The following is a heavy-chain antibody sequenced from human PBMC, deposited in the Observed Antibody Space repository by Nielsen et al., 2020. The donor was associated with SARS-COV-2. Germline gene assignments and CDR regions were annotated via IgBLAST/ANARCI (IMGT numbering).Heavy chain of an antibody. CDR2: VSAYNGNT. D-gene: IGHD6-25*01. J-gene: IGHJ4*02. V-gene: IGHV1-18*04. CDR3: ATGLGSGYYNY. Sequence: ASVKVSCKGSGFTFSRHDHGITWVRQAPGQGLEWMGWVSAYNGNTNNAQKFQGRVTMTIATSTSTAYVELRSLRSDDTAVYYCATGLGSGYYNYWGQGSLVTVSS. CDR1: GFTFSRHD.